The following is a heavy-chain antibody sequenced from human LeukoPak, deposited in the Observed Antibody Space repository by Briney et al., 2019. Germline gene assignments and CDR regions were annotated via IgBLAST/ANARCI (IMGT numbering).Heavy chain of an antibody. J-gene: IGHJ4*02. D-gene: IGHD3-3*01. CDR1: GYSISSGYY. Sequence: SETLSLTCTVSGYSISSGYYWGWIRQPPGKGLEWIGTIYHSGSTYYNPSLKSRVTLSVDTSQNQFFLVMSSVAAADTAVYYCARVGPVITIFGANNYFDYWGQGTLVTVSS. V-gene: IGHV4-38-2*02. CDR2: IYHSGST. CDR3: ARVGPVITIFGANNYFDY.